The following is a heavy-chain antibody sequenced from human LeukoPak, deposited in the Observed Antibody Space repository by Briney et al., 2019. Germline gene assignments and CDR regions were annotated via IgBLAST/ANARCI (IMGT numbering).Heavy chain of an antibody. CDR3: ARAPLVLQYRWWFDP. J-gene: IGHJ5*02. CDR1: GFTFSRYE. D-gene: IGHD5-24*01. Sequence: AGGSLRLSCAASGFTFSRYEMNWVREAPGKGLEWISYISGSGDTIYYADSVKGRFTISRDNAKNSLYLQMNSLRAEDTAVYHCARAPLVLQYRWWFDPWRQGTLVIVSS. CDR2: ISGSGDTI. V-gene: IGHV3-48*03.